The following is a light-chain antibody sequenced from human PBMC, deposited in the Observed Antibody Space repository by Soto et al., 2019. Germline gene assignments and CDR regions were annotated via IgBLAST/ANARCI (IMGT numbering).Light chain of an antibody. J-gene: IGKJ5*01. V-gene: IGKV3-15*01. CDR1: QSVSSN. CDR2: GAS. CDR3: QQYNNWPPMAT. Sequence: EIVMRQYPATLSVSPGAQATLSCRASQSVSSNLAWYQQKPGQAPRLLIYGASTRATGIPARFSGSGSGTEFTLTISSLQSEDFAVYYCQQYNNWPPMATFGQGTRLEI.